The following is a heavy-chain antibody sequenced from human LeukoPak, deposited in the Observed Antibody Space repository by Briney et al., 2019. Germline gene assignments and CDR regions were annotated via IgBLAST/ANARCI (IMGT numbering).Heavy chain of an antibody. J-gene: IGHJ4*02. V-gene: IGHV3-48*03. CDR3: ARGIGKDYYDSSV. CDR2: ISSSGSTI. CDR1: GFTFSSYE. Sequence: GGSLRLSCAASGFTFSSYEMNWVRQAPGKGLEWVSYISSSGSTIYDADSVKGRFTISRDNAKNSLYLQMNSLRAEDTAVYYCARGIGKDYYDSSVWGQGTLVTVSS. D-gene: IGHD3-22*01.